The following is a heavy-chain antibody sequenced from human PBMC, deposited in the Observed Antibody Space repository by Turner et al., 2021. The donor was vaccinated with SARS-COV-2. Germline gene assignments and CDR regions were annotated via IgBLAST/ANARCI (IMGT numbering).Heavy chain of an antibody. CDR1: GFPFDDYG. CDR3: AKVRRFAFDI. CDR2: ISWNSGSI. J-gene: IGHJ3*02. V-gene: IGHV3-9*01. Sequence: EVQLVESGGGLVQPGRSLRLSCAASGFPFDDYGMHWVRQAPGKGLEWVSGISWNSGSIGYADSVKGRFTISRDNAKNSLYLQMNSLRAEDTALYYCAKVRRFAFDIWGQGTMVTVSS.